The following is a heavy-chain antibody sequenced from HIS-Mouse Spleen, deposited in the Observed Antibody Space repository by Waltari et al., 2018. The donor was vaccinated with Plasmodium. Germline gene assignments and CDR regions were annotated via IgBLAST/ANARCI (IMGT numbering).Heavy chain of an antibody. D-gene: IGHD6-19*01. CDR3: ARGSAGDAFDI. CDR2: ISPYNGNT. CDR1: GSPFTHYG. Sequence: QVQLVQSGPAVKKPGASVKVSCKFSGSPFTHYGIRWVRQAPGQGLEWMGWISPYNGNTHFAQKLQGRVTMTTDTSTSTAYMELRSLRSDDTAVYYCARGSAGDAFDIWGQGTMVTVSS. V-gene: IGHV1-18*01. J-gene: IGHJ3*02.